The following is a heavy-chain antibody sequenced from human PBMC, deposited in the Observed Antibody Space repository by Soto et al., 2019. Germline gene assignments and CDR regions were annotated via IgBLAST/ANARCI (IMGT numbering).Heavy chain of an antibody. CDR2: IYYSGTT. V-gene: IGHV4-31*03. D-gene: IGHD3-22*01. CDR3: ATNGDYYDSSGPKYFPH. Sequence: QVQLQESGTGLVKPSQTLSLTCTVSGGSISTGGYYWSWIRQHPGKGLECIGYIYYSGTTYYNPSLKSRVTISVDTSKNQFSLKLSSVTAADTAVYYCATNGDYYDSSGPKYFPHWGQGTLVTVSS. CDR1: GGSISTGGYY. J-gene: IGHJ1*01.